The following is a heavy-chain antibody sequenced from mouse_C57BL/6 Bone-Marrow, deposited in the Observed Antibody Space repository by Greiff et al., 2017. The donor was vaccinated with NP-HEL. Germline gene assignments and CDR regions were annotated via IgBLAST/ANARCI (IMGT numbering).Heavy chain of an antibody. V-gene: IGHV5-9-1*02. CDR2: ISSGGDYI. J-gene: IGHJ3*01. Sequence: EVNVVESGEGLVKPGGSLKLSCAASGFTFSSYAMSWVRQTPEKRLEWVAYISSGGDYIYYADTVKGRFTISRDNARNTLYLQMSSLKSEDTAMYYCTRGPLYYYGSSYGFAYWGQGTLVTVSA. D-gene: IGHD1-1*01. CDR3: TRGPLYYYGSSYGFAY. CDR1: GFTFSSYA.